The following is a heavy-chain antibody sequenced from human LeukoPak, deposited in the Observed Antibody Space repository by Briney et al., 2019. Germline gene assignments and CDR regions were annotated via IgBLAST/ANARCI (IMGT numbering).Heavy chain of an antibody. J-gene: IGHJ3*02. V-gene: IGHV3-48*03. CDR2: ISSSGSTI. Sequence: PGGSLRLSCAASGFTFSSYEMNWVRQAPGKGLEWVSYISSSGSTIYYADSVKGRFTISRDNAKNSLYLQMNSLRAEDTAVYYCATYCSSTSSSFKPANDHDAFDIWAKGQWSPSLQ. CDR3: ATYCSSTSSSFKPANDHDAFDI. CDR1: GFTFSSYE. D-gene: IGHD2-2*01.